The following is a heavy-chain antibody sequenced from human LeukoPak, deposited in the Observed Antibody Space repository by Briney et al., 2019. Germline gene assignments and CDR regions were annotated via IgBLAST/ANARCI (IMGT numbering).Heavy chain of an antibody. CDR3: ASWAGVCSGRDRCEGTPLDY. CDR1: GYRFTNHG. D-gene: IGHD2-15*01. Sequence: GASVKVSCKASGYRFTNHGFTWLRQAPGQGPEWMGWISGYNGNTNYAQNFQDRVSMTTDTSTSTAYLELGSLTPDDTAMYYCASWAGVCSGRDRCEGTPLDYWGQGSLVVVSA. V-gene: IGHV1-18*01. CDR2: ISGYNGNT. J-gene: IGHJ4*02.